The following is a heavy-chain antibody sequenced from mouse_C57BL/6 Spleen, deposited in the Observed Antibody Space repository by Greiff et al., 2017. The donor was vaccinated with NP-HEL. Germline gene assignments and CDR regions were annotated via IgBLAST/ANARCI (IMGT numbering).Heavy chain of an antibody. CDR1: GFTFSSYT. Sequence: EVKVVESGGGLVKPGGSLKLSCAASGFTFSSYTMSWVRQTPGKRLEWVATISGGGGNTYYPDSVKGRFTISRDNANNTLYLQMSSRRSEDTALYYCARRYGKSFYAMDYWGQGTSVTVSS. CDR3: ARRYGKSFYAMDY. CDR2: ISGGGGNT. D-gene: IGHD2-10*02. V-gene: IGHV5-9*01. J-gene: IGHJ4*01.